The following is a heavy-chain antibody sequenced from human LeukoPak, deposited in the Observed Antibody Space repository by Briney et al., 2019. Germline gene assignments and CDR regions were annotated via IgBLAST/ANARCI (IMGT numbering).Heavy chain of an antibody. D-gene: IGHD5-12*01. CDR2: IFSDGGT. CDR1: GFTVSSNY. Sequence: PGGSLRLSCTVSGFTVSSNYMSWVRQPPGKGLEWVSVIFSDGGTDYDASVKGRFTISRDTSKNMLYLRMNSLRAEDTAVYYCASRRVATMFFDYYGMDVWGQGTTVTVSS. CDR3: ASRRVATMFFDYYGMDV. J-gene: IGHJ6*02. V-gene: IGHV3-53*01.